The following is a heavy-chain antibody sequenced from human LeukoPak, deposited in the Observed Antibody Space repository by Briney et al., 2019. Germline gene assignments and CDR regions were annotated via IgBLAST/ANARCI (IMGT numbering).Heavy chain of an antibody. CDR2: INPNSGGT. Sequence: GASVKVSCKASGYTFTGYYMHWVRQAPGQGLEWMGWINPNSGGTNYAQKFRGRVTMTRDTSISTAYMELSRLRSDDTAVYYCARVLVATPPFDYWGQGTLVTVSS. D-gene: IGHD5-12*01. CDR3: ARVLVATPPFDY. J-gene: IGHJ4*02. V-gene: IGHV1-2*02. CDR1: GYTFTGYY.